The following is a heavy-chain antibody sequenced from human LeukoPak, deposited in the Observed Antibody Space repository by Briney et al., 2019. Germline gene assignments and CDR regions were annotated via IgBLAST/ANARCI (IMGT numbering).Heavy chain of an antibody. CDR3: ARDGWLRVFDY. Sequence: GASVKVSCKASGYTFTGYHMYWVRQAPGQGLEWMGIINPSGGSTSYAQKFQDRVTMTRDMSTSTVYMELSSLRSEDTAVYYCARDGWLRVFDYWGQGTLVTVSS. V-gene: IGHV1-46*01. CDR2: INPSGGST. D-gene: IGHD5-12*01. CDR1: GYTFTGYH. J-gene: IGHJ4*02.